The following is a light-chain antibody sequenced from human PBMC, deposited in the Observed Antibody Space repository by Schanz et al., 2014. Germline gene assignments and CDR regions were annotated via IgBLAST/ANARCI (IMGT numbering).Light chain of an antibody. J-gene: IGLJ2*01. CDR1: SSDVGSYNL. Sequence: QSALTQPASVSGSPGQSITISCTGTSSDVGSYNLVSWYQQHPGEAPKLLIYEGTKRPSGVPDRFSGSKSGNTASLTVSGLQAEDEADYYCSSYAGSNPLVFGGGTKVTVL. CDR2: EGT. CDR3: SSYAGSNPLV. V-gene: IGLV2-14*02.